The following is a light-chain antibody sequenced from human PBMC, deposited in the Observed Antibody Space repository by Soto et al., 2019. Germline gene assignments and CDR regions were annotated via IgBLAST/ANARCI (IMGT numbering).Light chain of an antibody. CDR2: GAS. V-gene: IGKV3-15*01. J-gene: IGKJ1*01. Sequence: EIVMTQSPATLSVSPGERATVSCRASLSISTNLAWYQQKPGQAPRLLIYGASTRATGVPARFSGSGSGTEFALTISNPQSEDSAIYFCQQYDTWLLWTFGQGTRVEVK. CDR1: LSISTN. CDR3: QQYDTWLLWT.